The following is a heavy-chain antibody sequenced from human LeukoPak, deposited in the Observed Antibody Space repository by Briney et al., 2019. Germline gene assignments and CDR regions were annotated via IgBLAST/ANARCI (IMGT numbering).Heavy chain of an antibody. V-gene: IGHV3-7*01. J-gene: IGHJ3*02. CDR1: GFTFSNYW. CDR2: IKQDGSEK. D-gene: IGHD2-2*01. CDR3: ARDHYFVAVPAAGAFDI. Sequence: GGALRLSCAASGFTFSNYWMSWVRQAPGRGREWVANIKQDGSEKFYVDSVKGRFTVSRDNAKNSLYLQMNSLRAEDTAVYYCARDHYFVAVPAAGAFDIWGQGTMVAVSS.